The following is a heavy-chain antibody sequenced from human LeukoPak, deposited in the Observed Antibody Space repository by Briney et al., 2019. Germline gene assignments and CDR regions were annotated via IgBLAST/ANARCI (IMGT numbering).Heavy chain of an antibody. Sequence: GGSLRLSCAASGFTFSSYSMNWVRQAPGKGLEWVSSISSSRSYIYYADSVKGRFTISRDNAKNSLYLQMNSLRAEDTAVYYCARGPSSSWYRGYYFDYWGQGTLVTVSS. D-gene: IGHD6-13*01. CDR1: GFTFSSYS. V-gene: IGHV3-21*01. J-gene: IGHJ4*02. CDR3: ARGPSSSWYRGYYFDY. CDR2: ISSSRSYI.